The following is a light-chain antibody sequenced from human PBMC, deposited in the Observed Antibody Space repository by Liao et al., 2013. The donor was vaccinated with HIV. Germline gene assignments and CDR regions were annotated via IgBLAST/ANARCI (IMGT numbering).Light chain of an antibody. J-gene: IGLJ1*01. Sequence: SYELTQPPSVSVSPGQTARITCSGDALPKQYAYWYQQKPGQAPVLVIYKDSERPSGIPERFSGSSSGTTVTLTISGVQAEDEADYYCQVWDSSSDHPDVFGTGTKVTVL. CDR1: ALPKQY. CDR2: KDS. V-gene: IGLV3-25*03. CDR3: QVWDSSSDHPDV.